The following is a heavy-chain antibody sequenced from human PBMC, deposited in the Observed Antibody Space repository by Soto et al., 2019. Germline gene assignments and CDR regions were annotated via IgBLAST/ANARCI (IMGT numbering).Heavy chain of an antibody. CDR2: VIPIFGKA. CDR3: AREANCSGGSCYSK. Sequence: QVQLVQSGAEGKKPGSSVKVSCKASGGTFSSYAISWVRQAPGQGLEWMGGVIPIFGKANYAQKFQGRLTITADESTSTAYMELSSLRSEDTAVYYCAREANCSGGSCYSKWGQGTLVTVSS. D-gene: IGHD2-15*01. CDR1: GGTFSSYA. V-gene: IGHV1-69*12. J-gene: IGHJ4*02.